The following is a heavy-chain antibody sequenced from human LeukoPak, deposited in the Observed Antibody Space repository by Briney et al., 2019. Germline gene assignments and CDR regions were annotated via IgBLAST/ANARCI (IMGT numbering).Heavy chain of an antibody. D-gene: IGHD3-22*01. Sequence: ASVKVSCKASGYTFTGYYMHWVRQAPGQGLEWMGWINPNSGGTNYAQKFQGRVTMTRDTSISTAYMELSRLTSDDTAVYYCARVGHYDSSGRGDYWGQGTLATVSS. V-gene: IGHV1-2*02. CDR1: GYTFTGYY. CDR3: ARVGHYDSSGRGDY. J-gene: IGHJ4*02. CDR2: INPNSGGT.